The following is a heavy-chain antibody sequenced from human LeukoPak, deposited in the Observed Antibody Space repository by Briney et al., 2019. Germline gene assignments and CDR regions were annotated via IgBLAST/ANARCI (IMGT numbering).Heavy chain of an antibody. D-gene: IGHD3-9*01. Sequence: PSETLSLTCAVSGYSISSGYYWGWIRQPPGKGLEWIGSIYHSGSTYYNPSLKSRVTISVDTSKNQFSPKLSSVTAADTAVYYCASAYYDILTGYFDYWGQGTLVTVSS. CDR1: GYSISSGYY. J-gene: IGHJ4*02. CDR2: IYHSGST. CDR3: ASAYYDILTGYFDY. V-gene: IGHV4-38-2*01.